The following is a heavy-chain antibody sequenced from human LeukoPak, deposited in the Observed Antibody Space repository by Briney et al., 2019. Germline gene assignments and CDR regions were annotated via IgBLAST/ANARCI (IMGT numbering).Heavy chain of an antibody. J-gene: IGHJ6*02. D-gene: IGHD1-26*01. CDR1: GFTFSSYG. CDR3: ARGGSYLYYYYGMDV. Sequence: GGSLRLSCAASGFTFSSYGMHWVRQAPGKGLEWVAFIRYEGSNKYYADSVKGRFTISRDNSKNTLYLQMNSLRAEDTAVYYCARGGSYLYYYYGMDVWGQGTTVTVSS. CDR2: IRYEGSNK. V-gene: IGHV3-30*02.